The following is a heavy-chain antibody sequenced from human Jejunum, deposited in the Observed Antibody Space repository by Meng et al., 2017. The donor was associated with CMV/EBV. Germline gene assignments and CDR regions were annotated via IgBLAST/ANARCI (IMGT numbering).Heavy chain of an antibody. D-gene: IGHD3-9*01. CDR3: VRDDILTGSPAI. J-gene: IGHJ4*02. V-gene: IGHV4-39*07. CDR2: MFSSGNT. CDR1: GGSISSSNYY. Sequence: QLQLQESGPGLVKPSATLSPPCTVSGGSISSSNYYWGWIRQPPGKGLEWIGSMFSSGNTYYNLSFKSRVTISLDTSKNQFSLKLSSVTAADTAVYYCVRDDILTGSPAIWGQGTLVTVSS.